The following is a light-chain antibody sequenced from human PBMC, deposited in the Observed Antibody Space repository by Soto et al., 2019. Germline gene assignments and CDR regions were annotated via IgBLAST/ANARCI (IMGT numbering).Light chain of an antibody. Sequence: QAAVTQATSASGSPGQSFTISCTGTSSDVGGYNYVSWYQQHPGKAPKLMIYEVSERPSGVPDRFSGSKSSNTASLTVSGLQAEDEADYYCRSYAGSNNFVFGTGTKVTVL. CDR3: RSYAGSNNFV. CDR2: EVS. V-gene: IGLV2-8*01. J-gene: IGLJ1*01. CDR1: SSDVGGYNY.